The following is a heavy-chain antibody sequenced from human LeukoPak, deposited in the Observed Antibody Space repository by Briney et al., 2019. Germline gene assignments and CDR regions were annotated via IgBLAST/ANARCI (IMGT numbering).Heavy chain of an antibody. CDR2: IYYSGST. CDR3: ASRAAAYYDILTGSEDYYFDY. CDR1: GGSISSYY. V-gene: IGHV4-59*08. J-gene: IGHJ4*02. Sequence: PSETLSLTCTVSGGSISSYYWSWIRQPPGKGLEWIGYIYYSGSTNYNPSLKSRVTISVDTSKNQFSLKLSSVTAGDTAVYYCASRAAAYYDILTGSEDYYFDYWGQGTLVTVSS. D-gene: IGHD3-9*01.